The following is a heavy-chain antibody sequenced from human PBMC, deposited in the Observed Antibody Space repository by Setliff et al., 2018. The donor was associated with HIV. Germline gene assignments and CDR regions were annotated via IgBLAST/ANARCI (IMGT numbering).Heavy chain of an antibody. J-gene: IGHJ4*02. Sequence: SETLSLTCAVSGYSISSGYSINDNYYWGWIRQSPGKGLEWIGSIYHTGSTYYNPSLTSRVTISVDTSKNQFSLTLRSVTAADTAVYYCARDHSTSRAYSNGADYWGQGTLVTVSS. CDR2: IYHTGST. V-gene: IGHV4-39*07. D-gene: IGHD5-18*01. CDR3: ARDHSTSRAYSNGADY. CDR1: GYSISSGYSINDNYY.